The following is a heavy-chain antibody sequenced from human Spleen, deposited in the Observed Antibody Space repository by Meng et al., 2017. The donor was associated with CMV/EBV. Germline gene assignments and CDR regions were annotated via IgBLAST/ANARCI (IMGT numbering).Heavy chain of an antibody. CDR3: ARGDLTVDTAMVY. D-gene: IGHD5-18*01. J-gene: IGHJ4*02. CDR1: GFTFSDYT. V-gene: IGHV3-21*01. CDR2: ISRLSNYI. Sequence: GGSLRLSCAASGFTFSDYTMIWVRQAPGKGLEWVSSISRLSNYIYYADSVKGRFTVSRDSAKSSLYLQMNSLRAEDTAVYYCARGDLTVDTAMVYWGQGTLVTVSS.